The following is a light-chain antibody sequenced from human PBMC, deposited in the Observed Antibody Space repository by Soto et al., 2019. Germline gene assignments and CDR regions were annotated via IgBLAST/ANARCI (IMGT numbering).Light chain of an antibody. CDR1: SSDVGAYNY. J-gene: IGLJ2*01. V-gene: IGLV2-14*01. CDR2: DVN. Sequence: QSVLTQPASVSGSPGQSITLSCTGTSSDVGAYNYVSWYQQHPGKAPKLMIYDVNIRPSGVSNRFSGSKSGNTASLTISGLQAEDEADYYCTSWTTSTTMKFGGGTKVTVL. CDR3: TSWTTSTTMK.